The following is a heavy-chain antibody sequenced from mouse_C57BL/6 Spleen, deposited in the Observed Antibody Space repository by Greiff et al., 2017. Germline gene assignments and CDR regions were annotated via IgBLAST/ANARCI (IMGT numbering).Heavy chain of an antibody. CDR1: GYTFTSYW. CDR3: ARGIYGNYGAMDY. V-gene: IGHV1-61*01. Sequence: QVQLQQPGAELVRPGSSVKLSCKASGYTFTSYWMDWVKQRPGQGLEWIGNIYPSDSETHYNQKFKDKATLTVDKSSSTAYMQLSSLTSEDSAVYYCARGIYGNYGAMDYWGQGTSVTVSS. D-gene: IGHD2-1*01. CDR2: IYPSDSET. J-gene: IGHJ4*01.